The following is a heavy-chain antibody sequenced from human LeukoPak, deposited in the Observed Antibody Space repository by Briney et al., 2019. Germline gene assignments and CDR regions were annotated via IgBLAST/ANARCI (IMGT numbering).Heavy chain of an antibody. J-gene: IGHJ3*02. D-gene: IGHD6-13*01. Sequence: PGGSLRLSCAASGFTFSSYAMSWVRQAPGKGLEWVSAISGSGGSTYYADSVKGRFTISRDNSKNTLYLQMNSLRAEDTAVYYCAKDVPRPRSSWPPDAFDIWGQGTMVTVSS. CDR1: GFTFSSYA. CDR3: AKDVPRPRSSWPPDAFDI. CDR2: ISGSGGST. V-gene: IGHV3-23*01.